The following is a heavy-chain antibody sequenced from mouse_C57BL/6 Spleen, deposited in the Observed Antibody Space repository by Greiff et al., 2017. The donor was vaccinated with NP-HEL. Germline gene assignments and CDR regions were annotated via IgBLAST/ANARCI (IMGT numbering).Heavy chain of an antibody. V-gene: IGHV1-76*01. D-gene: IGHD1-1*01. CDR3: ARDYYGSRGDFFAY. Sequence: QVQLQQSGAELVRPGASVKLSCKASGYTFTDYYINWVKQRPGQGLEWIARIYPGSGNTYYNEKFKGKATLTAEKSSSTAYMQLSSLTSEDSAVYFCARDYYGSRGDFFAYWGQGTLVTVSA. CDR1: GYTFTDYY. J-gene: IGHJ3*01. CDR2: IYPGSGNT.